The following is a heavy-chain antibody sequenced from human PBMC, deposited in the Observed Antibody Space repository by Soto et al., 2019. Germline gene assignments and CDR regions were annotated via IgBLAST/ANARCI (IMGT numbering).Heavy chain of an antibody. V-gene: IGHV4-34*01. J-gene: IGHJ4*02. Sequence: PSETLSLTXAVYGGSFSSYHWSWIRQTPGKGLEWIGEINHLTTTNYNPSLKSRVIISLDTPKNQFSLKLSSVTAADTAVYYCARGYDTALAPIFWGQGILVTVSS. CDR1: GGSFSSYH. D-gene: IGHD5-18*01. CDR2: INHLTTT. CDR3: ARGYDTALAPIF.